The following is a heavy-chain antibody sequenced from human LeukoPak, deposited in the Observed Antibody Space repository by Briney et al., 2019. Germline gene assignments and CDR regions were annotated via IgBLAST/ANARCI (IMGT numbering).Heavy chain of an antibody. CDR1: GFTFSSYG. CDR3: AKDHRIAEAGITGYFGL. J-gene: IGHJ2*01. D-gene: IGHD6-13*01. V-gene: IGHV3-30*18. Sequence: GGSLRLSCAASGFTFSSYGMHWVRQATGKGLEWVAVTSHDGSNKYNGDSVKGRFTISRDNSKHTLYLQMNSLRAGDTAVYYCAKDHRIAEAGITGYFGLWGRGTLVTVSS. CDR2: TSHDGSNK.